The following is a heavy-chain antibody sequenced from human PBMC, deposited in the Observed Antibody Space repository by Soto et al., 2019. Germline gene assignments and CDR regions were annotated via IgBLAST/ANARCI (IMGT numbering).Heavy chain of an antibody. V-gene: IGHV6-1*01. Sequence: SRTLSLPFAISGDSVSSNSAAWNWIRQSPSRGLEWLGRTYYRSKWYNDYAVSVKSRITINPDTSKNQFSLQLNSVTPEDTAVYYCARLTGTPNYYGMDVWGQGTTVTVSS. CDR3: ARLTGTPNYYGMDV. CDR1: GDSVSSNSAA. D-gene: IGHD1-7*01. J-gene: IGHJ6*02. CDR2: TYYRSKWYN.